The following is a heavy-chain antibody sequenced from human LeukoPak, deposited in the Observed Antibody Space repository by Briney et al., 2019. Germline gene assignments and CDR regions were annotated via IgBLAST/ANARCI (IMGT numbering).Heavy chain of an antibody. D-gene: IGHD6-19*01. CDR1: GFTFSSYS. V-gene: IGHV3-21*01. J-gene: IGHJ4*02. Sequence: GGSLRLSCAASGFTFSSYSMNWVRQAPGKGLEWVSSISSSSSYIYYADSVKGRFTISRDNAKSSLYLQMNSLRAEDTAVYYCASGPIIAVAGTGYWGQGTLVTVSS. CDR2: ISSSSSYI. CDR3: ASGPIIAVAGTGY.